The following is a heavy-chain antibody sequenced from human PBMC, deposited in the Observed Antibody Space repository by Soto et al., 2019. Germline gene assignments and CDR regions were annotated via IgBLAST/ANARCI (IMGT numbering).Heavy chain of an antibody. CDR2: INHSGSA. Sequence: QVQLQQWGAGLLKPSETLSLTCAVYGGSFSGYYWSWIRQPPGTGLEWIGEINHSGSANYNPSLGSRLTISVATSKTQFSLEVRSVTAADTAVYYGARAKGYGAKIWLDSWGQGNLVTVSS. J-gene: IGHJ5*01. V-gene: IGHV4-34*01. D-gene: IGHD4-17*01. CDR1: GGSFSGYY. CDR3: ARAKGYGAKIWLDS.